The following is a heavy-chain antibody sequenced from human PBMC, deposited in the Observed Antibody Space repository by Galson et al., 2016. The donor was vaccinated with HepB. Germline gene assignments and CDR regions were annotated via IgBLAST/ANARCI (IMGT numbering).Heavy chain of an antibody. CDR2: INHRGST. Sequence: SETLSLTCAVYGGSFSDYSWSWIRQPPGKGLEWIGEINHRGSTNYNPSLKSRVTISIDMSKNQFSLNLRSVTAAETAVYYCARSTWYEPLLYDYWGQGTLVTVSS. CDR1: GGSFSDYS. J-gene: IGHJ4*02. CDR3: ARSTWYEPLLYDY. D-gene: IGHD2-2*02. V-gene: IGHV4-34*01.